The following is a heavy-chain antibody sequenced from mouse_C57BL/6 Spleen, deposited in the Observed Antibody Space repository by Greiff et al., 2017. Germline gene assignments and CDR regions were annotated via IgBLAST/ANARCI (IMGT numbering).Heavy chain of an antibody. V-gene: IGHV1-69*01. CDR1: GYTFTSYW. Sequence: QVQLKQPGAELVMPGASVKLSCKASGYTFTSYWMHWVKQRPGQGLEWIGEIDPSDSYTNYNQKFKGKSTLTVDKSSSTAYMQLSSLTSEDSAVYYCARALLRFMDYWGQGTSVTVSS. CDR2: IDPSDSYT. CDR3: ARALLRFMDY. J-gene: IGHJ4*01. D-gene: IGHD1-1*01.